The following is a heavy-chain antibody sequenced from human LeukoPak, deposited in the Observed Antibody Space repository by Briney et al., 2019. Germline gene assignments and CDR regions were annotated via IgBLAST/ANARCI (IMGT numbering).Heavy chain of an antibody. CDR2: IYTSGST. CDR1: GGSISSYY. D-gene: IGHD3-9*01. CDR3: ARDRGPYDILTGFDY. J-gene: IGHJ4*02. V-gene: IGHV4-4*07. Sequence: SETLSLTCTVSGGSISSYYWSWIRQPAGKGLERIGRIYTSGSTNYNPSLKSRVTMSVDTSKNQFSLKLSSVTAADTAVYYCARDRGPYDILTGFDYWGQGTLVTVSS.